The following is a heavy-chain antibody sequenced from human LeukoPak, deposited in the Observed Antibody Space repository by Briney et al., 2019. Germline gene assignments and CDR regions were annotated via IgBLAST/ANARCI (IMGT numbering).Heavy chain of an antibody. V-gene: IGHV3-33*01. CDR3: ARAHAGILTGFYLDY. D-gene: IGHD3-9*01. J-gene: IGHJ4*02. CDR2: LWYDGSNK. Sequence: PGRSLRLSCAASGFTFGAYGMHWVRQAPGKGLEWVAVLWYDGSNKYYADSVKGRFTISRDNSEDTLYLQMSSLRVEDTAVYYCARAHAGILTGFYLDYGGQGPLVTV. CDR1: GFTFGAYG.